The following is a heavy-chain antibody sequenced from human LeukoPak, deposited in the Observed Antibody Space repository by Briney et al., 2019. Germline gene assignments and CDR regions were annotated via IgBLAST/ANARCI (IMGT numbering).Heavy chain of an antibody. CDR2: IWYDGSNK. J-gene: IGHJ4*02. V-gene: IGHV3-33*01. Sequence: GRSLRLSCAASGFTFSSYGMHWVRQAPGQGLEWVAVIWYDGSNKYYADSVKGRFTISRDNSKNTLYLQMNSLRAEDTAVYYCARDDSSSWTLDYFDYWGQGTLVTVSS. CDR1: GFTFSSYG. CDR3: ARDDSSSWTLDYFDY. D-gene: IGHD6-13*01.